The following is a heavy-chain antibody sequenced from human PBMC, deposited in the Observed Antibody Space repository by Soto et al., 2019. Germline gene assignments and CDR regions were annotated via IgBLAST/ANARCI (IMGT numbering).Heavy chain of an antibody. CDR2: FDPEDGET. CDR3: ATDLLFPSEIAVAAFDI. V-gene: IGHV1-24*01. D-gene: IGHD6-19*01. CDR1: GYTLTELS. J-gene: IGHJ3*02. Sequence: ASVKGSCKVSGYTLTELSMHLVRQAPGKGLEWMGGFDPEDGETIYAQKFQGRVTMTEDTSTDTAYMELSSLRSEDTAVYYCATDLLFPSEIAVAAFDIWGQGTMVTVSS.